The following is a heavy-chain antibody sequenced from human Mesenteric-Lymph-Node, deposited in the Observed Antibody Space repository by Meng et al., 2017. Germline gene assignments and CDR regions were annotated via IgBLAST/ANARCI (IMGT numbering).Heavy chain of an antibody. CDR2: IYHSGST. D-gene: IGHD3-22*01. CDR3: ARDDRRNYYDSSGYYLDAFDI. J-gene: IGHJ3*02. V-gene: IGHV4-38-2*02. Sequence: GSLRLSCTVSGYSISSGYYWGWIRQPPGKGLEWIGSIYHSGSTYYNPSLKSRVTISVDTSKNQFSLKLSSVTAADTAVYYCARDDRRNYYDSSGYYLDAFDIWGQGTMVTVSS. CDR1: GYSISSGYY.